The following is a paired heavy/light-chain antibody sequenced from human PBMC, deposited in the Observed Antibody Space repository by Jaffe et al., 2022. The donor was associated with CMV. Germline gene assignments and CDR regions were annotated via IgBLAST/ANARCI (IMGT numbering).Heavy chain of an antibody. CDR3: ARGAPMVRAKEGYFYYYYMDV. V-gene: IGHV4-34*01. CDR2: INHSGNI. CDR1: GGSFSGYY. D-gene: IGHD3-10*01. J-gene: IGHJ6*03. Sequence: QVQLQLWGAGLLKPSETLSLTCAVYGGSFSGYYWSWIRQPPGKGLEWIGEINHSGNINYNPSLKSPVTISVDTSNNQFSLKLKSVTAADTAVYYCARGAPMVRAKEGYFYYYYMDVWGKGTPVTVSS.
Light chain of an antibody. CDR3: NSRDNTGNLVV. CDR2: GKN. V-gene: IGLV3-19*01. J-gene: IGLJ2*01. Sequence: SSELTQDPAVSVALGQTVRITCQGDSLRSYYASWYQQKPGQAPVLVVYGKNNRPSGIPDRFSGSSSGDTGSLTISGAQAEDEADYYCNSRDNTGNLVVFGGGTKLTVL. CDR1: SLRSYY.